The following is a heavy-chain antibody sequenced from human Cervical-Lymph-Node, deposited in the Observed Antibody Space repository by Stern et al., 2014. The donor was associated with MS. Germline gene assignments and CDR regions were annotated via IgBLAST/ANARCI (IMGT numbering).Heavy chain of an antibody. D-gene: IGHD2/OR15-2a*01. J-gene: IGHJ4*02. Sequence: VQLVQSGAEVKKPGSSVKVSCTASGGSFTNNVVSWVRQAPGQGLEWMGGTIPIFGKAIYAKKFQGRGTTTAAESPRATSLALCSLRSEDTAVYYGARAAYSTSSYNYWGQGTVVTVSA. CDR2: TIPIFGKA. CDR3: ARAAYSTSSYNY. V-gene: IGHV1-69*01. CDR1: GGSFTNNV.